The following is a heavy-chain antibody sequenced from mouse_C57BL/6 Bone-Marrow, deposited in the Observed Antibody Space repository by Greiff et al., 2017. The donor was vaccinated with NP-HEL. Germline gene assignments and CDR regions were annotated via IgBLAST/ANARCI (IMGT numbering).Heavy chain of an antibody. CDR2: ISGGGGNT. CDR1: GFTFSSYT. V-gene: IGHV5-9*01. J-gene: IGHJ2*01. D-gene: IGHD1-1*01. CDR3: ARHKATVVAVDY. Sequence: EVHLVESGGGLVKPGGSLKLSCAASGFTFSSYTMSWVRQTPEKRLEWVATISGGGGNTYYPDSVKGRFTISRDNAKNTLYPQMSSLRSEDTALYYCARHKATVVAVDYWGQGTTLTVSS.